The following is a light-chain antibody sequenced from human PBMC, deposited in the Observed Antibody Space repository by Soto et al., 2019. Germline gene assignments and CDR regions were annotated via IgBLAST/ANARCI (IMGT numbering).Light chain of an antibody. CDR2: GAS. V-gene: IGKV3-20*01. CDR3: QQYGSSPRT. CDR1: QTVRNNY. Sequence: EFLLTQSTVTLSLSPGERATLSCMSSQTVRNNYLAWYQQKPGQAPRLLIYGASSRATGIPDRFSGSGSGTDFTLTISRLEPEDFAVYYCQQYGSSPRTFGQGTKVDIK. J-gene: IGKJ1*01.